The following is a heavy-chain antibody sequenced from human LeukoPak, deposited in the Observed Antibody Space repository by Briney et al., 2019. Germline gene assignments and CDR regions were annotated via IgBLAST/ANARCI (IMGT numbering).Heavy chain of an antibody. Sequence: EASVKVSCKVSGYTLIESSIHWVRQAPGKGLEWMGGFDPEDGETIYAQKFQGRVTMTEDTSTDTAYMELSSLRSEDTAVYYCATHGPGYYIGAFDIWGQGTMVTVSS. CDR2: FDPEDGET. J-gene: IGHJ3*02. D-gene: IGHD3-9*01. CDR1: GYTLIESS. CDR3: ATHGPGYYIGAFDI. V-gene: IGHV1-24*01.